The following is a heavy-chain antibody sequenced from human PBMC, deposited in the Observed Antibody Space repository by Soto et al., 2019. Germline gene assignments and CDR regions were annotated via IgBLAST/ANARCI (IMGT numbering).Heavy chain of an antibody. CDR2: IYYSGST. CDR3: VRLRLSYSYMDV. D-gene: IGHD3-16*01. Sequence: SDTLSLTCTVSGGSISSYYWSWIRQPPGKGLEGIGYIYYSGSTNYNPSLKCRVTISVDTSKNQFSLKLSSVSDADPAVYYCVRLRLSYSYMDVWGKATTLTVSS. V-gene: IGHV4-59*07. J-gene: IGHJ6*03. CDR1: GGSISSYY.